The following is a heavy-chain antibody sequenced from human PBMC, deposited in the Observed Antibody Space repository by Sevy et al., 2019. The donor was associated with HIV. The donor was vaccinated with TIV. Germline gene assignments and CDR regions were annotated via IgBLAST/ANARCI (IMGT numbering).Heavy chain of an antibody. CDR2: ISYDGSNK. V-gene: IGHV3-30*18. Sequence: GGSLRLSCAASGFTFSSYGMHWVRQAPGKGLEWVAVISYDGSNKYYADSVKGRFTISRDNSKNTLYLQMNSLRAEDTDVYYCAKGGSITIFGVVIMSGMDVWGQGTTVTVSS. D-gene: IGHD3-3*01. J-gene: IGHJ6*02. CDR3: AKGGSITIFGVVIMSGMDV. CDR1: GFTFSSYG.